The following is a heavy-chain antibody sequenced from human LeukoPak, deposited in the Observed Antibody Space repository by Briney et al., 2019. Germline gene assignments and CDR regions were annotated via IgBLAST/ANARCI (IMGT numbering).Heavy chain of an antibody. V-gene: IGHV3-53*01. CDR3: ARQTGGFDY. CDR2: INSGDNT. D-gene: IGHD3-16*01. Sequence: PGGSLRLSCAASGFTVSSNYMSWVRQAPGKGLEWVSLINSGDNTYYADSVKGRFTISRDNSKNTLYLHMNSLRAEDTAVYYRARQTGGFDYWGQGTLVTVSS. CDR1: GFTVSSNY. J-gene: IGHJ4*02.